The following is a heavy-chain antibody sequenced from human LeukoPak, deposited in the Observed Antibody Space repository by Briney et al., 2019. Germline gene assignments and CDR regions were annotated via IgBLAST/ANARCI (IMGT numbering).Heavy chain of an antibody. Sequence: SETLSLTCAVYGGSFSGYYWRWIRQPPGKGLEWIGEINHSGSTNYNPSLKSRVIISVDTSKNQFSLKLSSVTAADTAVYYCARGGGSGTALVQKFVYWGQGTLVTVSS. D-gene: IGHD5-18*01. CDR2: INHSGST. V-gene: IGHV4-34*01. CDR1: GGSFSGYY. J-gene: IGHJ4*02. CDR3: ARGGGSGTALVQKFVY.